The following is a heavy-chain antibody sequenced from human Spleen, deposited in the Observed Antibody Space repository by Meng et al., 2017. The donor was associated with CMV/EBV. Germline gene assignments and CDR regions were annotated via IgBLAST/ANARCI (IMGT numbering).Heavy chain of an antibody. J-gene: IGHJ4*02. Sequence: RRLPWAASGFTFSSYAMSWVRQAPGKGLEWVSSISGSGGSTYYADSVKGRFTISRDNSKNTLYVQMNSLRVEDTAVYYCARDRSVYWGQGTLVTVSS. CDR1: GFTFSSYA. CDR2: ISGSGGST. CDR3: ARDRSVY. V-gene: IGHV3-23*01.